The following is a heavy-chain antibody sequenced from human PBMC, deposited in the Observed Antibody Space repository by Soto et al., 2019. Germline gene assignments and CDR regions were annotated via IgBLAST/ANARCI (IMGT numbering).Heavy chain of an antibody. J-gene: IGHJ6*02. V-gene: IGHV3-49*04. D-gene: IGHD1-26*01. CDR2: IRSKAYGGTT. CDR1: GFTFGDYA. CDR3: TRGRGSDYYYYYYGMDV. Sequence: GGSLRLSCTASGFTFGDYAMSWVRQAPGKGLEWVGFIRSKAYGGTTEYAASVKGRFTISRDDSKSIAYLQMNSLKTEDTAVYYCTRGRGSDYYYYYYGMDVWGQGTTVTVAS.